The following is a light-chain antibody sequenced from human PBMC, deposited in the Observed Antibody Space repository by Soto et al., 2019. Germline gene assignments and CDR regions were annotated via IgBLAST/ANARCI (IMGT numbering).Light chain of an antibody. CDR3: SSYTSRNTLI. Sequence: QSVLTQPASVSGSPGQPITISCTGTSSDVGGYNFVSWYQREAGKAPKLLIYEVSNRPSGVSNRFSGSKSGNTASLTISGLQGEDEADYYCSSYTSRNTLIFGGGTKLTVL. J-gene: IGLJ2*01. CDR2: EVS. V-gene: IGLV2-14*01. CDR1: SSDVGGYNF.